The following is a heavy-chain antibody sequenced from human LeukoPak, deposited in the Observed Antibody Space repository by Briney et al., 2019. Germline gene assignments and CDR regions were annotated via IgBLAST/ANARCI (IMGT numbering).Heavy chain of an antibody. V-gene: IGHV3-30*02. D-gene: IGHD6-19*01. CDR2: IRYDGSNK. Sequence: GGSLRLSCAASGFTFSSSGMHWVRQAPGKGLEWVTFIRYDGSNKYYADSVKGRFTISRENAKNSLYLQMNSLRVGDTAVYYCARSVPGGSGWMGSIEYWGQGTLVTVPS. CDR3: ARSVPGGSGWMGSIEY. J-gene: IGHJ4*02. CDR1: GFTFSSSG.